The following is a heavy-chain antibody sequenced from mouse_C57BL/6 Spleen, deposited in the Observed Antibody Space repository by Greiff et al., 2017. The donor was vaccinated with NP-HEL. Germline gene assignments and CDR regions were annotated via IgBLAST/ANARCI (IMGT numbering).Heavy chain of an antibody. V-gene: IGHV14-3*01. Sequence: VQLQQSVAELVRPGASVKLSCTASGFNIKNTYMHWVKQRPEQGLEWIGRIDPANGNTKYAPKFQGKATITADTSSNTAYLQLSSLTSEDTAIYYCALHYYGSSYDYAMDYWGQGTSVTVSS. CDR1: GFNIKNTY. CDR2: IDPANGNT. CDR3: ALHYYGSSYDYAMDY. J-gene: IGHJ4*01. D-gene: IGHD1-1*01.